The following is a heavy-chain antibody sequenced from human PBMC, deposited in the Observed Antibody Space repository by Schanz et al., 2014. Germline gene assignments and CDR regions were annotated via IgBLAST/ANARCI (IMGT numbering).Heavy chain of an antibody. V-gene: IGHV1-46*01. Sequence: QVQLVQSGAEVKKPGASVKVSCKASGYTFVSYSMHWVRQAPGQGLEWMGIINPSGGGTSYALRFQDRVTVTRDTSRSTVYMESSSLRSEDTAVYYCARGRGCTGGSCYSWFDLWGQGTLVTVAS. CDR2: INPSGGGT. D-gene: IGHD2-15*01. CDR3: ARGRGCTGGSCYSWFDL. CDR1: GYTFVSYS. J-gene: IGHJ5*02.